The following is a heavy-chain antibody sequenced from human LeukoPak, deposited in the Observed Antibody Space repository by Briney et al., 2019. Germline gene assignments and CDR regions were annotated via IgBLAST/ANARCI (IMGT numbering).Heavy chain of an antibody. CDR3: ARGGSYEHYYYYGMDV. J-gene: IGHJ6*02. V-gene: IGHV4-59*01. CDR2: IYYSGST. CDR1: GGSISSYY. Sequence: PSETLSLTCTVSGGSISSYYWSWIRQPPGKGLEWIGYIYYSGSTNYNPSLKSRVTISVDTSKNQFSLKLSSVTAADTAVYYCARGGSYEHYYYYGMDVWGQGTTVTVSS. D-gene: IGHD1-26*01.